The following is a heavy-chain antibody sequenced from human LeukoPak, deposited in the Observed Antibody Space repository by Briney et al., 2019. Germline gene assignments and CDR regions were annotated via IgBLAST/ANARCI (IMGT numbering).Heavy chain of an antibody. V-gene: IGHV6-1*01. CDR2: TYYRSMWYY. J-gene: IGHJ6*02. CDR1: GDSVSSNSVA. D-gene: IGHD1-26*01. CDR3: ARDRDIGTYYYYYGMDV. Sequence: SQTLSLTCAISGDSVSSNSVAWNWIRQSPSRGLEWLGRTYYRSMWYYDYAVSVKSRMTLNPDTSKNQFSLKLSSVTAADTAVYYCARDRDIGTYYYYYGMDVWGQGTTVTVSS.